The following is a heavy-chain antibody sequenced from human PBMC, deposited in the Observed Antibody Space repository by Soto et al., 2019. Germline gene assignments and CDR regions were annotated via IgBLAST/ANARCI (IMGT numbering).Heavy chain of an antibody. CDR3: ARVGRGLRYFDWLGPFDP. CDR1: GGSFSGYY. V-gene: IGHV4-34*01. J-gene: IGHJ5*02. D-gene: IGHD3-9*01. CDR2: INHSGST. Sequence: SETLSLTCAVYGGSFSGYYWSWIRQPPGKGLEWIGEINHSGSTNYNPSLKSRVTISVDTSKNQFSLKLSSVTAADTAVYYCARVGRGLRYFDWLGPFDPWGQGTLATVSS.